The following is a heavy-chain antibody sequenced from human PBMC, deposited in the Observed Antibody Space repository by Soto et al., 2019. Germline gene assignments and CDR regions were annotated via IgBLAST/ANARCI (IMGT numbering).Heavy chain of an antibody. CDR1: GGSISSSSYY. CDR3: ARQLGSGWYYFDY. D-gene: IGHD6-19*01. J-gene: IGHJ4*02. Sequence: SETLSLTWTVSGGSISSSSYYWGWIRKPPGKGLEWIGSIYYSGSTYYNPSLKSRVTISVDTSKNQFSLKLSSVTAADTAVYYCARQLGSGWYYFDYWGQGTLVTVS. CDR2: IYYSGST. V-gene: IGHV4-39*01.